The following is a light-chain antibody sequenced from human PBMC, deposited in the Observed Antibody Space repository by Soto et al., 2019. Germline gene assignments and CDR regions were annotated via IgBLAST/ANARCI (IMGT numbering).Light chain of an antibody. V-gene: IGKV3-20*01. CDR3: QQYGSSSWT. J-gene: IGKJ1*01. CDR1: QSVSSNY. Sequence: EIVLTQSPGTLSLSPGERATLSCRASQSVSSNYLAWYQQKPGQAPRLLIYRASSRATGIPDRFSGGGSGTDFSLTISRLEPEDFAVYYCQQYGSSSWTFGQGTKVEIK. CDR2: RAS.